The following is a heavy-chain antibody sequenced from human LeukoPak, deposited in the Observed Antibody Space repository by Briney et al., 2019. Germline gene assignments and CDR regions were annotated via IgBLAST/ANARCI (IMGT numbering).Heavy chain of an antibody. CDR3: ARGGLNYYHSSGYYLLAEYFQH. CDR2: IYYSGST. J-gene: IGHJ1*01. CDR1: GGSISSYY. V-gene: IGHV4-59*01. D-gene: IGHD3-22*01. Sequence: SQTLSHTSTVSGGSISSYYWRWIRQPPGKGLEWMGYIYYSGSTTYNPSIKSRVTISVATSKTQFSLKLSSVTAADTAVYYCARGGLNYYHSSGYYLLAEYFQHWGQGTLVTVPS.